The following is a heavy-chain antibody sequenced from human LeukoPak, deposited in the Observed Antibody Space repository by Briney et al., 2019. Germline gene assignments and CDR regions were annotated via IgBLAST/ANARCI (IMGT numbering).Heavy chain of an antibody. CDR1: GFTVSSNY. Sequence: PGGSLRLSCAASGFTVSSNYMSWVRQAPGKGLEWVSIIYSGGSTYYADSVKGRFTISRDNSKNTLYLQMNSLRAEDTAVYYCARDFVGGGDYDWGQGTLVTVSS. D-gene: IGHD2-21*01. CDR2: IYSGGST. V-gene: IGHV3-53*01. CDR3: ARDFVGGGDYD. J-gene: IGHJ4*02.